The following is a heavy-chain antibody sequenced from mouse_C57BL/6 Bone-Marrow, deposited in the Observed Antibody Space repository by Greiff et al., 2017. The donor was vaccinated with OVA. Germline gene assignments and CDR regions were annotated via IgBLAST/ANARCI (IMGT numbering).Heavy chain of an antibody. CDR3: ARPSPYGNSFAY. V-gene: IGHV5-12*01. CDR1: GFTFSDYY. CDR2: ISNGGGST. Sequence: EVQLVESGGGLVQPGGSLKLSCAASGFTFSDYYMYWVRQTPEKRLEWVAYISNGGGSTYYPDTVKGRFTISRDNAKNTLYLQMSRLKSEDTAMYYCARPSPYGNSFAYWGQGTLVTVSA. J-gene: IGHJ3*01. D-gene: IGHD2-1*01.